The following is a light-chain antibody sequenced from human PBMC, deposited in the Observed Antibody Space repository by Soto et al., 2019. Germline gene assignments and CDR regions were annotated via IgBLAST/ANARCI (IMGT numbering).Light chain of an antibody. V-gene: IGLV2-8*01. CDR2: EVS. CDR3: ISYTGSDNFV. CDR1: SSDVGGYNY. J-gene: IGLJ1*01. Sequence: VLTQPPSASGSPGQSVTISCTGTSSDVGGYNYVSWYQQHPGKAPKLMIYEVSRRPSGVPDRFSGSKSDNTAYLTVSGLQAEDEADYYCISYTGSDNFVFGTGTKVTVL.